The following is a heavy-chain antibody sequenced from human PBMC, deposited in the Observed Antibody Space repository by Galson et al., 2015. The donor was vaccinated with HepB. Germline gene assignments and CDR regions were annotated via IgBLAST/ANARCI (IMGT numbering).Heavy chain of an antibody. CDR1: GGTFSSYG. J-gene: IGHJ5*02. CDR3: VRDNMEGIAAAVPNWFDP. D-gene: IGHD6-13*01. Sequence: SVTVSCKASGGTFSSYGISWVRQGPGPGLEWMGGIIPAFGIANYANTFHGRVTITADESTTNAYYVLSSLRSEDTAVYYCVRDNMEGIAAAVPNWFDPWGQGTLVAVSS. CDR2: IIPAFGIA. V-gene: IGHV1-69*13.